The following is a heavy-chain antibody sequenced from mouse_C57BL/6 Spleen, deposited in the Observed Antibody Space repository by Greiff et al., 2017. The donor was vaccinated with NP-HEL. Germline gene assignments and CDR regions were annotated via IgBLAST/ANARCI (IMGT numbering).Heavy chain of an antibody. CDR3: ARYYYGSVDY. D-gene: IGHD1-1*01. Sequence: QVQLQQPGAELVKPGASVKLSCKASGYTFTRYWMHWVKQRPGQGLEWIGMIHPNSGSTNYNEKFKSKATLPVEKSSSTAYMQLSSLTSEDSAVYYCARYYYGSVDYWGQGTTLTVSS. J-gene: IGHJ2*01. V-gene: IGHV1-64*01. CDR2: IHPNSGST. CDR1: GYTFTRYW.